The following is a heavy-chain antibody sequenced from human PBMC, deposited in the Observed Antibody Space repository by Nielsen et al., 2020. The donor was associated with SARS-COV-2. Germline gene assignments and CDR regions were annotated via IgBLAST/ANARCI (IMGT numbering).Heavy chain of an antibody. Sequence: SETLSLTCAVYGGSFSDYYWSWIRQPPGKGLEWIGYIYYSGSTYYNPSLKSRVTISVDTSKNQFSLKLSSVTAADTALYYCARVGSGYRNYYYYYGMDVWGQGTTVTVSS. CDR1: GGSFSDYY. J-gene: IGHJ6*02. V-gene: IGHV4-30-4*01. D-gene: IGHD5-12*01. CDR3: ARVGSGYRNYYYYYGMDV. CDR2: IYYSGST.